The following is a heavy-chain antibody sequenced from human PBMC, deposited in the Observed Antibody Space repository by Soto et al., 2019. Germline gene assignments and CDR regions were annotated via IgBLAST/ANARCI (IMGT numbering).Heavy chain of an antibody. V-gene: IGHV3-30-3*01. D-gene: IGHD3-3*01. CDR3: ARDQGQLITIFGVKAPRSYYYGMDV. Sequence: VGSLRLSCAASGFTFSSYAMHWVRQAPGKGLEWVAVISYDGSNKYYADSVKGRFTISRDNSKNTLYLQMNSLRAEDTAVYYCARDQGQLITIFGVKAPRSYYYGMDVWGQGTTVTVSS. CDR2: ISYDGSNK. J-gene: IGHJ6*02. CDR1: GFTFSSYA.